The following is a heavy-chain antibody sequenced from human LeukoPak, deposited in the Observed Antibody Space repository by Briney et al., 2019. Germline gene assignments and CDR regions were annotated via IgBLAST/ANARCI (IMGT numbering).Heavy chain of an antibody. J-gene: IGHJ3*02. CDR1: GGTFSSHV. V-gene: IGHV1-69*04. Sequence: SVKVSCKASGGTFSSHVISWVRQAPGQGLEWMGKIIPILGIANYAQKFQGRVTITADKSTSTAYMELSSLRSEDTAVYYCARDTRLVPHAFDIWGQGTMVTVSS. CDR2: IIPILGIA. CDR3: ARDTRLVPHAFDI. D-gene: IGHD3-9*01.